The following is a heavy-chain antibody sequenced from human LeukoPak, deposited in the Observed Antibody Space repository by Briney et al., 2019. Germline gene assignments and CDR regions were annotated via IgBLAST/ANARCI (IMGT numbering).Heavy chain of an antibody. V-gene: IGHV4-38-2*02. D-gene: IGHD6-6*01. CDR2: IYHSGST. CDR3: AKERSSWAFDI. J-gene: IGHJ3*02. Sequence: SETLSLTCTVSNYSISSGYYWGWIRQPPGKGLEWIGSIYHSGSTYYNPSLKSRVTISINTSKNQFSLKLSSVTAADTAVYYCAKERSSWAFDIWGQGTMVTVSS. CDR1: NYSISSGYY.